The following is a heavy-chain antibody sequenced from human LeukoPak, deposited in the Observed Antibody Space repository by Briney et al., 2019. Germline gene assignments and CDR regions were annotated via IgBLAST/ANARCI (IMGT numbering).Heavy chain of an antibody. CDR2: ISAYNGNT. J-gene: IGHJ5*02. Sequence: PGASVKVSCKASGYTFTSYGISWVGQAPGQGLEWMGWISAYNGNTNYAQKLQGRVTMTTDTSTSTAYMELRSLRSDDTAVYYCARESGGSGWPYNWFDPWGQGTLVTVSS. CDR1: GYTFTSYG. CDR3: ARESGGSGWPYNWFDP. D-gene: IGHD6-19*01. V-gene: IGHV1-18*01.